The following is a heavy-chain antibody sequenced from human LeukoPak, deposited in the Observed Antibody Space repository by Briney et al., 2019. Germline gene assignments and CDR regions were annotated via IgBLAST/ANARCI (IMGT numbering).Heavy chain of an antibody. CDR3: ARDRTIFGGVAYFFDY. CDR2: INPSGGST. Sequence: ASVKVSCKASGYTFTSYYMHWVRQAPGQGLEWMGIINPSGGSTSYAKKFQGRGTMTRDTSTSTGYMELSSLRSEDTAVYYCARDRTIFGGVAYFFDYWGQGTLVTVSS. J-gene: IGHJ4*02. V-gene: IGHV1-46*01. D-gene: IGHD3-3*01. CDR1: GYTFTSYY.